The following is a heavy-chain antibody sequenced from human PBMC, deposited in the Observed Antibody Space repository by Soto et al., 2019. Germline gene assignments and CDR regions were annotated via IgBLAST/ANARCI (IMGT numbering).Heavy chain of an antibody. D-gene: IGHD1-1*01. J-gene: IGHJ6*02. Sequence: PGGSLRLSCVASGFTFGNYAIHWVPQAPGKGLQWVALISYEGSNTYYAGSVKGRFTISRDNSKNTLYLEMNTLRPEDTAVYYCARVTPGNNLYYFSGLDVWGQGTSV. V-gene: IGHV3-30-3*01. CDR2: ISYEGSNT. CDR3: ARVTPGNNLYYFSGLDV. CDR1: GFTFGNYA.